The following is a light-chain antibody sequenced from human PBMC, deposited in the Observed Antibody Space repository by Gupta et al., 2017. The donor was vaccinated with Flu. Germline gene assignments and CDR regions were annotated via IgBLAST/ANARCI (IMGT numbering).Light chain of an antibody. V-gene: IGLV6-57*03. CDR3: QSSDPSNRWV. J-gene: IGLJ3*02. Sequence: NFMLIQPHSVSESPGKTVIISCTRSGGSIASNYVQWYQQRPGSAPTTVIYEHNQRPSGVPDRFTGSIDRSSNAASLTISGLKTDDEADYYCQSSDPSNRWVFGGGTKLTVL. CDR2: EHN. CDR1: GGSIASNY.